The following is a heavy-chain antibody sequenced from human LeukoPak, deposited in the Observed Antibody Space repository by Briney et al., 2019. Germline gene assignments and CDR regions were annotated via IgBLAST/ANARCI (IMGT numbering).Heavy chain of an antibody. CDR3: ARESGDYVKFDY. J-gene: IGHJ4*02. Sequence: SQTLSLTCAISGDSVSTNFAAWNWLRQSPSRGLEWLGRTYCRSRWINEYAISVQSRITISPDTSKNQFSLQLNFVTPEGTAVYYCARESGDYVKFDYWGQGTLVTVSS. D-gene: IGHD3-16*01. V-gene: IGHV6-1*01. CDR2: TYCRSRWIN. CDR1: GDSVSTNFAA.